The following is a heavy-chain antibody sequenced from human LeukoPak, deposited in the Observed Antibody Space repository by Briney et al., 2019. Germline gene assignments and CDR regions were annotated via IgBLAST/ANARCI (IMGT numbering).Heavy chain of an antibody. V-gene: IGHV3-64*01. J-gene: IGHJ4*02. CDR1: GFTFSSYA. Sequence: PGGSLRLPCVASGFTFSSYAMHWVRQAPGKGLQYVSAISSNGGSTYYANSVKGRFTISRDNSKNTLYLQMGSLRTEDMAVYHCARGLYYYDSSGYPRWGQGTLVTVSS. D-gene: IGHD3-22*01. CDR2: ISSNGGST. CDR3: ARGLYYYDSSGYPR.